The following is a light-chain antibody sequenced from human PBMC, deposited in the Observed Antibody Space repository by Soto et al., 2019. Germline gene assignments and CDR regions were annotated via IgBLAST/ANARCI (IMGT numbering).Light chain of an antibody. CDR3: NSYTTNSNRV. V-gene: IGLV2-14*01. CDR2: EVT. Sequence: QSALTQPASVSGSPGQSITISCTGTSSDVGAYNYVSWYQHHPGKAPKLMIYEVTNRPSGVSNRFSGSKSGNTVSLTISGLQAEDEADYYCNSYTTNSNRVFGTGTKLTVL. CDR1: SSDVGAYNY. J-gene: IGLJ1*01.